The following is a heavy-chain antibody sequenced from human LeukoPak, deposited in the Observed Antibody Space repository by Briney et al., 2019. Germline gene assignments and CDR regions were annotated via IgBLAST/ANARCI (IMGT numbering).Heavy chain of an antibody. Sequence: PSETLSLTCTVSGGSISRSIYYWGWIRQPPGKGLEWIGSIYYSGSTYYNPSLKSRVTISVDTSKNQFSLKLSSVTAADTAVYYCATSRVYGNYWGQGTLVTVSS. D-gene: IGHD3-10*01. J-gene: IGHJ4*02. CDR3: ATSRVYGNY. V-gene: IGHV4-39*01. CDR1: GGSISRSIYY. CDR2: IYYSGST.